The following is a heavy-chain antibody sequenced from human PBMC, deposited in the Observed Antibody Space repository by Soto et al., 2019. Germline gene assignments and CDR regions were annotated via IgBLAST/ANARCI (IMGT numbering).Heavy chain of an antibody. V-gene: IGHV1-18*04. CDR2: ISTYNGNT. J-gene: IGHJ6*02. Sequence: QVQLLQSGAEVKKPGASVKVSCKASGYKFTTYGITWVRQAPGQGLDWLGGISTYNGNTDYAQNLQDRVTMTKETSTSTAYLEVRSLTSDDTAVYFCARGLGTNGLDVWGQGTTVTVSS. D-gene: IGHD7-27*01. CDR1: GYKFTTYG. CDR3: ARGLGTNGLDV.